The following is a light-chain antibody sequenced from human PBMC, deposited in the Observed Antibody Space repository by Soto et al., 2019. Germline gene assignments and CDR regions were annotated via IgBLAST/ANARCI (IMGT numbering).Light chain of an antibody. CDR3: SLYTSSSTYV. J-gene: IGLJ1*01. V-gene: IGLV2-18*01. CDR1: SSDVGSYNR. CDR2: EVS. Sequence: ISCTGASSDVGSYNRVSWYQQPPGTAPKLMIYEVSNRPSGVPDRFSGSKSGNTASLTISGPQAEDEADYYCSLYTSSSTYVFGTGTKVTVL.